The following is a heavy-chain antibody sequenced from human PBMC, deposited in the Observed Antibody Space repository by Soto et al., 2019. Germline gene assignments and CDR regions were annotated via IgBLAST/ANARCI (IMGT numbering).Heavy chain of an antibody. CDR3: AQVPGSYSSQYYFDY. CDR1: GFSLSTSGVG. CDR2: IYWDDDK. V-gene: IGHV2-5*02. J-gene: IGHJ4*02. D-gene: IGHD1-26*01. Sequence: QITLKESGPTLVKPTQTLTLTCTFSGFSLSTSGVGVGWIRQPPGKALEWLALIYWDDDKRYSPSLKSRLTITKDPAKNQVVLTMTNMDPVDTATYYCAQVPGSYSSQYYFDYWGQGTLVTVSS.